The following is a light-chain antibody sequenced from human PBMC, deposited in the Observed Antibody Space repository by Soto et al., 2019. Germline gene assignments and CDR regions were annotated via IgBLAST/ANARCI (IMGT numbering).Light chain of an antibody. V-gene: IGLV2-14*01. J-gene: IGLJ2*01. CDR1: SSDVGSYNY. CDR3: SSYTTNITPVV. Sequence: QSALTQPASVSGSPGQSITISCTGTSSDVGSYNYVSWYQQHPGKAPRLMIYASSNRPSGVSHRFSGSRSGNTASLTISGLQAEDEADYYCSSYTTNITPVVFGGGTQLTVL. CDR2: ASS.